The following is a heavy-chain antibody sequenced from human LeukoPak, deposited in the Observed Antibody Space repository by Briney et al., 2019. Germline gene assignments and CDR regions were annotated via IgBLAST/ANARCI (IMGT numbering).Heavy chain of an antibody. J-gene: IGHJ5*02. D-gene: IGHD6-13*01. V-gene: IGHV4-59*08. CDR2: IYYSGST. CDR1: GGSISSYY. Sequence: SETLSLTCTVSGGSISSYYWSWIRQPPGKGLEWIGYIYYSGSTNYSPSLKSRVTISVDTSKNQFSLKLSSVTAADTAVYYCARRPIAAAGKENWFDPWGQGTLVTVSS. CDR3: ARRPIAAAGKENWFDP.